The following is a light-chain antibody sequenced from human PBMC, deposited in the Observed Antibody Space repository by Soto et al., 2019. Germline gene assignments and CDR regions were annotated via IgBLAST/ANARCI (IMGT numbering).Light chain of an antibody. CDR1: SSDVGGYNY. CDR3: SSYTSSSTLV. V-gene: IGLV2-14*01. J-gene: IGLJ1*01. CDR2: EVS. Sequence: QSALTQPGSVSGSPGQSITISCTGTSSDVGGYNYVSWHQQHPGKAPKLMIYEVSNRPSGVSNRFSGSKSGNTASLTISGLQAEDEADYYCSSYTSSSTLVFGNGNKVTVL.